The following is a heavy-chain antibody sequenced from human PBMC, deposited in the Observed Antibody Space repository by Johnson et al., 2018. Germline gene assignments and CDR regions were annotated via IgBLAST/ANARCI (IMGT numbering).Heavy chain of an antibody. CDR2: IRSKGYGGTT. CDR1: GFTFGDYP. Sequence: VQLVQSGGGLVQPGRSLRLSCTGTGFTFGDYPMRWFRQAPGKGLEWVGFIRSKGYGGTTEYAASVKGRFTISRDDSKSIAYLQMNSLRAEDTAVYYCAKALRGTTGGYYYGMDVWGQGTTVTVYS. V-gene: IGHV3-49*03. CDR3: AKALRGTTGGYYYGMDV. D-gene: IGHD1-7*01. J-gene: IGHJ6*02.